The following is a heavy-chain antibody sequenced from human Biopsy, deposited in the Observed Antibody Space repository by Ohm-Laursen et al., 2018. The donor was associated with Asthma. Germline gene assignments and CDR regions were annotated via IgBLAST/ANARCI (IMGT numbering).Heavy chain of an antibody. J-gene: IGHJ1*01. CDR3: ARTFHFWSPYHAEHYQP. V-gene: IGHV3-7*01. D-gene: IGHD3-3*01. Sequence: SLRLSCAASGFTFGDYWMSWVRQVQGKGLEWVANIKHDGSEKNHVDSLKGRFTISRDNAKNSLYLQTNSLRAEDTAVYYCARTFHFWSPYHAEHYQPWGQGTLVTVSS. CDR2: IKHDGSEK. CDR1: GFTFGDYW.